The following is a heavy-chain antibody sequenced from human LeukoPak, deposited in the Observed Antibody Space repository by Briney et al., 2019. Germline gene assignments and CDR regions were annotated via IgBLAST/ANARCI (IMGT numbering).Heavy chain of an antibody. J-gene: IGHJ5*02. Sequence: ASVNVSCKASGYTFTGYYMHWVRQAPGQGLECMGWINPNSGGTNYAQKSQGRVTMTRDTSISTAYMELSRLRSDDTAVYYCARALYGTTGTGLEKASGGFDPWGQGTLVTVSS. CDR2: INPNSGGT. CDR3: ARALYGTTGTGLEKASGGFDP. CDR1: GYTFTGYY. V-gene: IGHV1-2*02. D-gene: IGHD1-1*01.